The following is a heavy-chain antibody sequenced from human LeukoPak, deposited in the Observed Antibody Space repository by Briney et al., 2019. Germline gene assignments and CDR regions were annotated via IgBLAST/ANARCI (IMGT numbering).Heavy chain of an antibody. J-gene: IGHJ4*02. CDR2: INPSGGST. Sequence: ASVKGSCKATGYNFTSYYMHWVRQATGQGLEWMGIINPSGGSTSYAQKFQGRVTMTRDTSTSTVYMELSSLRSEDTAVYYCARDGERVVVVAANFFFFDYWGQGTLVTVS. V-gene: IGHV1-46*01. CDR1: GYNFTSYY. D-gene: IGHD2-15*01. CDR3: ARDGERVVVVAANFFFFDY.